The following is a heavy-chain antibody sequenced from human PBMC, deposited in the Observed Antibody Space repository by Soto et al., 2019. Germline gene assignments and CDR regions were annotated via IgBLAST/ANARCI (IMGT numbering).Heavy chain of an antibody. CDR1: GFSFSNYA. D-gene: IGHD6-13*01. J-gene: IGHJ4*02. V-gene: IGHV3-30*03. CDR3: AREALTAAGLFDS. Sequence: PGGSLRLSCGDSGFSFSNYAMHWVRQAPGKGLEWVAVISYDGRNKHYADSVKGRFTISRDKSQNTLALQMNSLRDEDTAVYYCAREALTAAGLFDSWGQGTLVTVSS. CDR2: ISYDGRNK.